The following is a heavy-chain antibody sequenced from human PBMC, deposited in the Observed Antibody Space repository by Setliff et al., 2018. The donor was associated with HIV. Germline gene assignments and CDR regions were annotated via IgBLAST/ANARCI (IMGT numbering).Heavy chain of an antibody. CDR2: INHSGST. D-gene: IGHD3-3*01. CDR1: GGSFSGYY. Sequence: PSETLSLTCAVYGGSFSGYYWSWIRQSPGKGLEWIGEINHSGSTNYNPSLKSRVTISVDTSKNQFSLKLSSVTAADTAVYYCATLPQGYDYFDYWGHGTLVTVSS. J-gene: IGHJ4*01. CDR3: ATLPQGYDYFDY. V-gene: IGHV4-34*01.